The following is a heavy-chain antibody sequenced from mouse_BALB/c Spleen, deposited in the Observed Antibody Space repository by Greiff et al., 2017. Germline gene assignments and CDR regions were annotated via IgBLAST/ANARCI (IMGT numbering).Heavy chain of an antibody. J-gene: IGHJ4*01. CDR1: GYTFTSYW. CDR2: INPSTGYT. V-gene: IGHV1-7*01. Sequence: QVQLQQSGAELAKPGASVKMSCKASGYTFTSYWMHWVKQRPGQGLEWIGYINPSTGYTEYNQKFKDKATLTADKSSSTAYMQLSSLTSEDSAVYYCARGRDGSSLYYYAMDYWGQGTSVTVSS. D-gene: IGHD1-1*01. CDR3: ARGRDGSSLYYYAMDY.